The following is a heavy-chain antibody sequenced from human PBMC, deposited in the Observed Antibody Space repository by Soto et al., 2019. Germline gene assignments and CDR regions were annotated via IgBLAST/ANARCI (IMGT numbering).Heavy chain of an antibody. D-gene: IGHD2-2*01. Sequence: GGSLRLSCAASGFAFNNYAMSWVRQAPGKGLEWVSGISDGGDNTYYADSVKGRFTISRDNSKNTLYLQMNSLRGEDTAVYYCARDKADKDCISTSCFSPLDCWGPGTLVTVSS. CDR1: GFAFNNYA. J-gene: IGHJ4*02. CDR3: ARDKADKDCISTSCFSPLDC. CDR2: ISDGGDNT. V-gene: IGHV3-23*01.